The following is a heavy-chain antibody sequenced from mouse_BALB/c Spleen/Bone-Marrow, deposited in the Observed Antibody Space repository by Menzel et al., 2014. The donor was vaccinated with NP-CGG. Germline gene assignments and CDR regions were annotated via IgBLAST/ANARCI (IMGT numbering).Heavy chain of an antibody. Sequence: VKLMESGAELVRPGSSVKISCKSSGYSFSNYWMNWMKQRPGQGLEWIGQIYPGDGDTNYNGKFKGKATLTADKSSSTASMQLSSLTSEDSAVYFCARKSQRAYDSMNYWGQGTSVTVSS. CDR1: GYSFSNYW. CDR2: IYPGDGDT. V-gene: IGHV1-80*01. J-gene: IGHJ4*01. CDR3: ARKSQRAYDSMNY. D-gene: IGHD2-4*01.